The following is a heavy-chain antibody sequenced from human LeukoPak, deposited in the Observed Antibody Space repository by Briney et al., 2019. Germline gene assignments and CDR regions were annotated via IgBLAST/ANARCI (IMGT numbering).Heavy chain of an antibody. V-gene: IGHV3-11*01. CDR2: TSSSGSTI. J-gene: IGHJ5*02. D-gene: IGHD3-10*01. CDR1: GFTFSDYY. CDR3: ARDKDDYGSGNHWFDP. Sequence: GGSLRLSCAASGFTFSDYYMSWIRQAPGKGLEWVSYTSSSGSTIYYADSVKGRFTISRDNAKNSLYLQMNSLRAEDTAVYYCARDKDDYGSGNHWFDPWGQGTLVTVSS.